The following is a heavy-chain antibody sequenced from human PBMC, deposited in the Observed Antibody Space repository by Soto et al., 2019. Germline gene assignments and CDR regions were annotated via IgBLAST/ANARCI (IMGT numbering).Heavy chain of an antibody. CDR1: GFTFSNYG. D-gene: IGHD2-15*01. CDR3: AKDLDVVVVVSATGGMDV. CDR2: ISYDGSNK. J-gene: IGHJ6*02. Sequence: QVHLVESGGGMIQPGRSLRLSCAASGFTFSNYGMHWVRQAPGKGLEWVAGISYDGSNKYYVDSVKGRFTLSRDNSKNTLSLQMISLRDEDTAVYYCAKDLDVVVVVSATGGMDVWGQGTTVTVSS. V-gene: IGHV3-30*18.